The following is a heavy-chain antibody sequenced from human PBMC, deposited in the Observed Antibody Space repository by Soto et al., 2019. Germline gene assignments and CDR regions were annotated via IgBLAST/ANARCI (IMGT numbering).Heavy chain of an antibody. Sequence: QVQLVQSGAEVKKPGASVKVSCKASGYTFTSYAMHWVRQAPGQRLEWMGWINAGNGNTKYSQKFQGRVTITRDTSACAAYMELSSLRSEDTAVYYCARDRAMYYYDSSGYDSDDWGQGTLVTVSS. V-gene: IGHV1-3*01. D-gene: IGHD3-22*01. CDR3: ARDRAMYYYDSSGYDSDD. CDR1: GYTFTSYA. CDR2: INAGNGNT. J-gene: IGHJ4*02.